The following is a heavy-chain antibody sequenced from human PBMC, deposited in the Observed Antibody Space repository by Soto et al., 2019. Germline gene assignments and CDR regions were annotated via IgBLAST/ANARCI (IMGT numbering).Heavy chain of an antibody. CDR2: ISYDGSNK. CDR3: ARDKRDLRFLEWAYYFDY. CDR1: GFTFSSCA. D-gene: IGHD3-3*01. V-gene: IGHV3-30-3*01. Sequence: QVQLVESGGGVVQPGRSLRLSCAASGFTFSSCAMHWVRQAPGKGLEWVALISYDGSNKYYADSVKSRFTISRDNSNNTLYLQMNSRGAEDTAVYYCARDKRDLRFLEWAYYFDYWGQGTLVTVS. J-gene: IGHJ4*02.